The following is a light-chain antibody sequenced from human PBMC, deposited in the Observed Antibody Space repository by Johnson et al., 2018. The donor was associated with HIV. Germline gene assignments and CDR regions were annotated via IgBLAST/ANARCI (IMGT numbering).Light chain of an antibody. CDR3: GTWDSSLSAHYV. V-gene: IGLV1-51*02. CDR2: ENN. CDR1: SSNIGNNY. J-gene: IGLJ1*01. Sequence: QSVLTQPPSVSAAPGQKVTISCSGSSSNIGNNYVSWYQQVPGTAPKLLIYENNKRPSGIPYRFSGSKSGTSAALGITGLQTGDEADYYCGTWDSSLSAHYVFGTGTKITVL.